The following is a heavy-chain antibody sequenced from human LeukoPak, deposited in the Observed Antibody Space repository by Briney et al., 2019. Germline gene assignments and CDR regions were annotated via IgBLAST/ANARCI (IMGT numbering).Heavy chain of an antibody. J-gene: IGHJ4*02. CDR2: INHSGST. CDR3: ARHGAVAGDFDY. CDR1: GGSFSGYY. D-gene: IGHD6-19*01. V-gene: IGHV4-34*01. Sequence: PSEPLSLTCAVYGGSFSGYYWSWIRQPPGKGLEWIGEINHSGSTNYNPSLKSRVTISVDTSKNQFSLKLSSVTAADTAVYYCARHGAVAGDFDYWGQGTLVTVSS.